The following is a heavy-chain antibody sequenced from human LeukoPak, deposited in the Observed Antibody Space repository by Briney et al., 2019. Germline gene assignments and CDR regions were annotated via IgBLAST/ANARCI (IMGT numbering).Heavy chain of an antibody. J-gene: IGHJ4*02. Sequence: GGSLRLSCAASGFTFSSYWMSWVRQAPGKGLEWVSLIYPSGNTYYTDSVKGRFTISRDDSKNTIYLQMNSLRAEDTAVYYCARVTTSGSYKFDYWGQGTLVTVSS. CDR2: IYPSGNT. D-gene: IGHD3-10*01. CDR3: ARVTTSGSYKFDY. V-gene: IGHV3-53*01. CDR1: GFTFSSYW.